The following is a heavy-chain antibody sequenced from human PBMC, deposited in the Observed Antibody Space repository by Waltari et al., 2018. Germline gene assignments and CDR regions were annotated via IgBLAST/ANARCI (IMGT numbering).Heavy chain of an antibody. Sequence: EVQLLESGGGLVQPGGSLRLSCAASGFTFSSSAMSWVRQAPGNGLEWVSVSYSGGSTSYADSVKGRFTVSNDYSKDTMYLQMDSLRADDTAVYYCAKDTDWYLDYWGQGTLVTVSS. CDR3: AKDTDWYLDY. CDR2: SYSGGST. D-gene: IGHD2-21*01. V-gene: IGHV3-23*03. CDR1: GFTFSSSA. J-gene: IGHJ4*02.